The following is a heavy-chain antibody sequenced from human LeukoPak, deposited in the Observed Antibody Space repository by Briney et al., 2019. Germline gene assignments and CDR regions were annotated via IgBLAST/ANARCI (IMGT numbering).Heavy chain of an antibody. CDR1: GFTFSSYG. Sequence: GGTLRLSCAASGFTFSSYGISWVRQAPGKGLEWVSGISGSGGSTYYADSVKGRFTISRDNSKNTLYLQMNSLRAEDTAVYYCAKDNYGSSLYWGQGTLVTVSS. CDR3: AKDNYGSSLY. D-gene: IGHD3-10*01. CDR2: ISGSGGST. V-gene: IGHV3-23*01. J-gene: IGHJ4*02.